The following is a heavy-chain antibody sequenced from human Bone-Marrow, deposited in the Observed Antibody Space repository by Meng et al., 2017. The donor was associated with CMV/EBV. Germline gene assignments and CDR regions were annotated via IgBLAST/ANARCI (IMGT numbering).Heavy chain of an antibody. D-gene: IGHD6-6*01. J-gene: IGHJ4*02. Sequence: GGSLRLSCAASGFTFDDYAMHWVRQAPGKGLEWVSRINSDGSSTSYADSVKGRFTISRDNAKNTLYLQMNSLRAEDTAVYYCARGARQYSSSFVFYWGQGTLVTVSS. CDR2: INSDGSST. CDR1: GFTFDDYA. V-gene: IGHV3-74*01. CDR3: ARGARQYSSSFVFY.